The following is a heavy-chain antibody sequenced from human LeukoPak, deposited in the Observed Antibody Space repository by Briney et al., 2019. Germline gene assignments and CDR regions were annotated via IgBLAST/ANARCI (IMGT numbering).Heavy chain of an antibody. CDR2: ISYDGSNK. J-gene: IGHJ3*02. D-gene: IGHD3-9*01. Sequence: GRSLRLSCAASGFTFSSYAMHWVRQAPGKGLEWVAVISYDGSNKYYADSVKGRFTISRDNSKNTLYLQMNSLRAEDTAVYYCARAGDLRYFDWSGIDAFDIWGQGTMVTVSS. V-gene: IGHV3-30-3*01. CDR1: GFTFSSYA. CDR3: ARAGDLRYFDWSGIDAFDI.